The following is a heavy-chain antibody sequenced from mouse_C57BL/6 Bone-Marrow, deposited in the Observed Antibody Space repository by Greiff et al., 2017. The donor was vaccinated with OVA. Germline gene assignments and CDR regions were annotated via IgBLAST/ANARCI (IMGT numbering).Heavy chain of an antibody. J-gene: IGHJ3*01. D-gene: IGHD1-1*01. CDR1: GFSLTSYA. CDR2: IWTGGGT. V-gene: IGHV2-9-1*01. Sequence: QVQLKESGPGLVAPSQSLSITCTVSGFSLTSYAISWVRQPPGKGLEWLGVIWTGGGTNYNSALKSSLSISKDNAKSQVFLKMNSLQTDDTARYYCASHYYYGPWFAYWGQGTLVTVSA. CDR3: ASHYYYGPWFAY.